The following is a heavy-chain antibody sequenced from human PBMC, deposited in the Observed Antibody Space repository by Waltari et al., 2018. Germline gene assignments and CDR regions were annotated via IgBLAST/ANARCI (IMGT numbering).Heavy chain of an antibody. CDR1: GYTFTDFY. V-gene: IGHV1-2*04. CDR2: IHPNSGDT. D-gene: IGHD3-10*01. J-gene: IGHJ4*02. Sequence: QVQLVQSGAEVKKPGASVQVSCETSGYTFTDFYIHWVRQAPGQGLEWMGWIHPNSGDTNYAQKFQGWVTMTRDTSISTAFMELTSDDTAVYFCARGAAGHADYWGQGTLVTVSS. CDR3: ARGAAGHADY.